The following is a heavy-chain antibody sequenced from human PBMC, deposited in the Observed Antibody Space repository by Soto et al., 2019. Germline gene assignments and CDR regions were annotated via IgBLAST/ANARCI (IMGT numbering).Heavy chain of an antibody. V-gene: IGHV1-3*01. J-gene: IGHJ4*02. CDR3: ARDIWVGYAHMHDY. CDR2: INAGNGNT. D-gene: IGHD3-16*01. Sequence: ASVKVSCKASGYTFTSYAMHWVRQAPGQRLEWMGWINAGNGNTKYSQKFQGRVTITRDTSASTAYMELSSLRSEDTAVYYCARDIWVGYAHMHDYWGQGTLVTV. CDR1: GYTFTSYA.